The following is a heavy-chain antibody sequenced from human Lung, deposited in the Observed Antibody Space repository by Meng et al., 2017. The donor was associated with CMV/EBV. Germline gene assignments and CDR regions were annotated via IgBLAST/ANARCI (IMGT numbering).Heavy chain of an antibody. CDR3: AKDLLLFGGANAYFDY. Sequence: GESXKISCAASGFTFDNYGMHWVRQTPGKGLEWVAFIRHDGTNKYYGDSVKGRFTISRDNSKNTVYLQMNSLRPEETAIYYCAKDLLLFGGANAYFDYWCQETLVTVSS. V-gene: IGHV3-30*02. CDR2: IRHDGTNK. D-gene: IGHD3-16*01. J-gene: IGHJ4*02. CDR1: GFTFDNYG.